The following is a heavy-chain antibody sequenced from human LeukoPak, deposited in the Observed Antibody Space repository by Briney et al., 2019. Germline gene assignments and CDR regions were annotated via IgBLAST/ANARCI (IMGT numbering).Heavy chain of an antibody. J-gene: IGHJ2*01. CDR1: GFTFSSYS. CDR3: ARDVVVRGAPWYFDL. CDR2: ISSSSSTI. Sequence: GGSLRLSCAASGFTFSSYSMNWVRRAPGKGLEWVSYISSSSSTIYYADSVKGRFTISRDNAKNSLYLQMNSLRAEDTAVYYCARDVVVRGAPWYFDLWGRGTLVTVSS. D-gene: IGHD3-10*01. V-gene: IGHV3-48*04.